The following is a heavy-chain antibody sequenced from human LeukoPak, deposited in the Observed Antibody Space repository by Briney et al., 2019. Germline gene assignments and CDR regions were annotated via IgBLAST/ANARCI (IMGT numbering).Heavy chain of an antibody. CDR2: ISGSGGST. J-gene: IGHJ4*02. Sequence: GGSLRLSCAASGFTFSSYAMSWVRQAPGKGLERVSTISGSGGSTYDADSVKGRFTISRDNSKNTLYLQMNSLRAEDTAVYYCAKDILNSLGATYLDYWGQGTLVTVSS. CDR3: AKDILNSLGATYLDY. V-gene: IGHV3-23*01. CDR1: GFTFSSYA. D-gene: IGHD1-26*01.